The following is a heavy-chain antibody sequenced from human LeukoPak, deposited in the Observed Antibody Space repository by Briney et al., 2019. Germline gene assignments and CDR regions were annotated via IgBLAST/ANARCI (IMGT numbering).Heavy chain of an antibody. J-gene: IGHJ5*02. CDR2: IRYDGSNK. V-gene: IGHV3-30*02. CDR1: GFTFSSYG. CDR3: AKDAFRGYSYGYRVSMVWFDQ. Sequence: GGSLRLSCAASGFTFSSYGMHWVRQAPGKGPEWVAFIRYDGSNKYYVDSVKGRFTISRDNSKNTLSLQMSSLRAEDTAVYFCAKDAFRGYSYGYRVSMVWFDQWGQGILVTVSS. D-gene: IGHD5-18*01.